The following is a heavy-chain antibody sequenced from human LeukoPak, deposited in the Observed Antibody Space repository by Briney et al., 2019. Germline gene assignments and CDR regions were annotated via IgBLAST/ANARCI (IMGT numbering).Heavy chain of an antibody. V-gene: IGHV4-34*01. CDR2: INHSGST. Sequence: SETLSLTCAVYGGSFSGYYWSWIRQPPGKGLEWIGEINHSGSTNYNPSLKSRVTISVDTSKNQFSLKLSSGTAADTAVYYCARVVPPYYYGSGSYYNVYGMDVWGQGTTVTVSS. J-gene: IGHJ6*02. D-gene: IGHD3-10*01. CDR1: GGSFSGYY. CDR3: ARVVPPYYYGSGSYYNVYGMDV.